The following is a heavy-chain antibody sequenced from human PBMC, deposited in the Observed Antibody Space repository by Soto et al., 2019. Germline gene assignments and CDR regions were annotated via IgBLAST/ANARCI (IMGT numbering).Heavy chain of an antibody. V-gene: IGHV4-34*01. Sequence: SETLSLTCAVYGGSFSGYYWSWIRQPPGEGLEWIGEINHSGSTNYNPSLKSRVTISVDTSKNQFSLKLSSVTAADTAVYYCASQGTNWHWDYYYRMDVWGQGTTVTVSS. CDR3: ASQGTNWHWDYYYRMDV. CDR1: GGSFSGYY. D-gene: IGHD7-27*01. CDR2: INHSGST. J-gene: IGHJ6*02.